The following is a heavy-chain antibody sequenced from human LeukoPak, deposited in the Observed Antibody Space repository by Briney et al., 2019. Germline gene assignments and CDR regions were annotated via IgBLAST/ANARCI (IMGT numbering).Heavy chain of an antibody. CDR2: IIPIFGTA. CDR1: GGTLSRYA. V-gene: IGHV1-69*06. D-gene: IGHD5-12*01. Sequence: GTPVKVYCKASGGTLSRYAISWVRQAPGQGLEWMGGIIPIFGTANYAQKFQGRVTITADKSTSTAYMERSSLRSEDTAVYYCARAQARALRLYFDYWGQGTLVTVSS. J-gene: IGHJ4*02. CDR3: ARAQARALRLYFDY.